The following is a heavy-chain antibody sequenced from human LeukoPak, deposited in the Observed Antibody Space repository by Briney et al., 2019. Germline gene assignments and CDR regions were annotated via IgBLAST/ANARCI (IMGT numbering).Heavy chain of an antibody. J-gene: IGHJ4*02. CDR1: GFTFSSYA. CDR3: ARGPNSNWSGLDF. V-gene: IGHV3-74*01. Sequence: PGGSLRLSCAASGFTFSSYAMSWVHQAPGKGLVWVSRTNSDGSTTSHADSVKGRFTISRDNAKNTLFLQLNSLRVEDTAVYYCARGPNSNWSGLDFWGQGTLLTVSS. D-gene: IGHD6-6*01. CDR2: TNSDGSTT.